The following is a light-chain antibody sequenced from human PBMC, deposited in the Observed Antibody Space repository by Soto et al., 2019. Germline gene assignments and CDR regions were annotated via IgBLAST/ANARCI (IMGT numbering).Light chain of an antibody. CDR2: GAS. V-gene: IGKV3-20*01. J-gene: IGKJ5*01. CDR1: QRVYDSY. CDR3: QQYGNSIT. Sequence: IVLTQSPGTLSLSPWERATLSCRASQRVYDSYLAWYQQKPGQTPRLLIFGASTRATGIPDRFSGSGSGTGFTLTISRLEPEDFAVYFCQQYGNSITFGQGTRLEIK.